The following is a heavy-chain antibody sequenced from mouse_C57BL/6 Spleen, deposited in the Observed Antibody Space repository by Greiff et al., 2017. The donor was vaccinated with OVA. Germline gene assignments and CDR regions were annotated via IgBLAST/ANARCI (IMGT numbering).Heavy chain of an antibody. V-gene: IGHV1-82*01. CDR2: IYPGDGDT. D-gene: IGHD1-1*01. CDR1: GYAFSSSW. J-gene: IGHJ1*03. CDR3: ARSKGNYYGSSSWYFDV. Sequence: VMLVESGPELVKPGASVKISCKASGYAFSSSWMNWVKQRPGKGLEWIGRIYPGDGDTNYNGKFKGKATLTADKSSSTAYMQLSSLTSEDSAVYFCARSKGNYYGSSSWYFDVWGTGTTVTVSS.